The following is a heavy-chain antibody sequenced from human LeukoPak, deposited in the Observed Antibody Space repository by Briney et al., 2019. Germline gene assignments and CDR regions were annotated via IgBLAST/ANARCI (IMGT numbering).Heavy chain of an antibody. CDR1: GGSISSYY. V-gene: IGHV4-59*01. Sequence: SETLSLTCTVSGGSISSYYWSWIRQPPGKGLEWIGYIYYSGSTNYNPSLKNRVTISVDTSKNQFSLKLSSVTAADTAVYYCARDSLRGASRYSGYYFDYWGQGTLVTVSS. D-gene: IGHD2-2*01. J-gene: IGHJ4*02. CDR2: IYYSGST. CDR3: ARDSLRGASRYSGYYFDY.